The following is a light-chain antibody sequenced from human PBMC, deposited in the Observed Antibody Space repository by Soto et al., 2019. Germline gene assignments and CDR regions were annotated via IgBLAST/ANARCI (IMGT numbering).Light chain of an antibody. V-gene: IGKV1-5*03. Sequence: TQSPGTLSLSPGERATLSCRASESVSNWLAWYQQKPGKAPKLLIYQASSLQSGVPSKFSGSGSGTEFTLTISSLQPDDSATYFCQQYNSYSFAFGPGTKVDSK. CDR2: QAS. J-gene: IGKJ3*01. CDR1: ESVSNW. CDR3: QQYNSYSFA.